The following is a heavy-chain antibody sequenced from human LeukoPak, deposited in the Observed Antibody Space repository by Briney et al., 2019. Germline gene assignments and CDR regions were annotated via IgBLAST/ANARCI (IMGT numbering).Heavy chain of an antibody. CDR1: GGTFSSYA. CDR2: IIPIFGTA. D-gene: IGHD3-3*01. Sequence: PVKVSCKASGGTFSSYAISWVRQAPGQGLEWMGEIIPIFGTANYAQKFQGRVTITTDESTSTAYMELSSLRSEDTAVYYCARDLGDFWSGYYIGYWGQGTLVTVSS. J-gene: IGHJ4*02. V-gene: IGHV1-69*05. CDR3: ARDLGDFWSGYYIGY.